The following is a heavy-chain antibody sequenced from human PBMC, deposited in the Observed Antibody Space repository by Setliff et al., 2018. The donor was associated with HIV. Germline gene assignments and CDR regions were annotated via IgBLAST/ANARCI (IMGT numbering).Heavy chain of an antibody. Sequence: ASVKVSCKASGYTFTDYYMHWVQQAPGKGLEWMGRVDPEDGETIYAEKFQGRVTITADTSTDTTYMELSSLRSEDTAVYYCATVDYYGSQTYNLALHYWGQGTLVTVSS. CDR2: VDPEDGET. V-gene: IGHV1-69-2*01. D-gene: IGHD3-10*01. CDR3: ATVDYYGSQTYNLALHY. J-gene: IGHJ4*02. CDR1: GYTFTDYY.